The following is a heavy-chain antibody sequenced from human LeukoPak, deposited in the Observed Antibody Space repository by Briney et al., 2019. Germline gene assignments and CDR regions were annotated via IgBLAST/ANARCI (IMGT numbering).Heavy chain of an antibody. Sequence: GGSLRLSCAASGFTFSSYGMHWVRQAPGKGVEWVAFIRYDGSNKYYADSVKGRFTISRDNSKNTLYLQMNSLRAEDTAVYYCAKDPSFRPGYFDYWGQGTLVTVSS. V-gene: IGHV3-30*02. CDR3: AKDPSFRPGYFDY. J-gene: IGHJ4*02. CDR1: GFTFSSYG. CDR2: IRYDGSNK.